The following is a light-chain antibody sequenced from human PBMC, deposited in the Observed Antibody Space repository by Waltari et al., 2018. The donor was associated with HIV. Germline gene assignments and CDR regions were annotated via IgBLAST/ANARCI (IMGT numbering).Light chain of an antibody. V-gene: IGKV3-20*01. CDR2: SAS. CDR3: QQMGT. CDR1: QSVSSSY. J-gene: IGKJ1*01. Sequence: EIVLTQSPGTLSLSPGERATLSCRASQSVSSSYLAWYQQKPGQAPRLLIYSASSRATCIPDRFRGSGSGTDFTLTISRLEPEDFAVYYCQQMGTFGQGTKVEIK.